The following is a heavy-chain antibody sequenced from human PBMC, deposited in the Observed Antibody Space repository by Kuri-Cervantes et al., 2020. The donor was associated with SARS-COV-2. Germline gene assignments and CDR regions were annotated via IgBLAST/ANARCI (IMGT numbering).Heavy chain of an antibody. V-gene: IGHV3-20*04. CDR1: GFTVSSNY. J-gene: IGHJ3*02. CDR2: INWNGGST. D-gene: IGHD6-13*01. Sequence: GESLKISCAASGFTVSSNYMSWVRQAPGKGLEWVSGINWNGGSTGYADSVKGRFTISRDNAKNSLYLQMNSLRAEDTALYYCARGSSWAPDAFDIWGQGTMVTDSS. CDR3: ARGSSWAPDAFDI.